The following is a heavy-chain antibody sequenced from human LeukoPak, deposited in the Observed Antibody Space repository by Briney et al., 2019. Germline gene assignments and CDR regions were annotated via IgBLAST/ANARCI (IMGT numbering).Heavy chain of an antibody. CDR3: ARDRGTKDYYYGMDV. CDR1: GFTVSSNY. D-gene: IGHD3-10*01. V-gene: IGHV3-66*01. Sequence: GGSLRLSCAASGFTVSSNYMSWVRQAPGKGLEWVSVIYSGGSTYYADSVKGRFTISRDNSKNTLYLQMNSLRAEDTAVYYCARDRGTKDYYYGMDVWGQGTTVTVSS. CDR2: IYSGGST. J-gene: IGHJ6*02.